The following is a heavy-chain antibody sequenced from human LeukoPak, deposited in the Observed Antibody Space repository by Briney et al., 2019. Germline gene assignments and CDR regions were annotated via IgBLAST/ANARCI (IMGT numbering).Heavy chain of an antibody. CDR3: ARDEGKVRGVIIYLAD. V-gene: IGHV4-4*07. CDR2: IYTSGST. Sequence: SETLSLTCTVSGGSISSYYWSWIRQPAGKGLEWIGRIYTSGSTNYNPSLKSRVTMSVDTSKNQFSLKLSSVTAADTAVYYCARDEGKVRGVIIYLADWGQGTLVTVSS. CDR1: GGSISSYY. J-gene: IGHJ4*02. D-gene: IGHD3-10*01.